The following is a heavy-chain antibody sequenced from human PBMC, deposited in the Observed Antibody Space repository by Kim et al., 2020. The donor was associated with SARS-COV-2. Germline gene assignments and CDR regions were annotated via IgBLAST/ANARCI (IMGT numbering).Heavy chain of an antibody. J-gene: IGHJ6*02. CDR1: GYTFTSYA. V-gene: IGHV1-3*01. D-gene: IGHD6-6*01. CDR3: ATWGYSSSAGLDYYYGMDV. Sequence: ASVKVSCKASGYTFTSYAMHWVRQAPGQRLEWMGWINAGNGNTKYSQKFQGRVTITRDTSASTAYMELSSLRSEDTAVYYCATWGYSSSAGLDYYYGMDVWGQGTTVTVSS. CDR2: INAGNGNT.